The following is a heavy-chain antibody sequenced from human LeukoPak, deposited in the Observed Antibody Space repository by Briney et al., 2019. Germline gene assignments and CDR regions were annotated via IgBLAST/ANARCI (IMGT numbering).Heavy chain of an antibody. CDR3: ARGHGSFDP. J-gene: IGHJ5*02. V-gene: IGHV1-46*01. Sequence: GASVKVSCKASGYTFTSYYMHWVRQAPGQGLEWMGLINPTGGSTGYAQKFQGRVTMTRNTSISTAYMELSSLRSEGTAVYYCARGHGSFDPWGQGTLVTVSS. CDR2: INPTGGST. D-gene: IGHD6-25*01. CDR1: GYTFTSYY.